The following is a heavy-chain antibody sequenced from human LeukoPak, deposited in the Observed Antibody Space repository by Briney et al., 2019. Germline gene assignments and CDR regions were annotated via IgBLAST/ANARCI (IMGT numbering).Heavy chain of an antibody. D-gene: IGHD3-16*02. CDR3: ARESRRDVWGSYPLRGEVYFDY. V-gene: IGHV3-53*01. Sequence: PGGSLRLSCAASGFTVSDNYMTWVRQAPGKGLEWVSIIYGGSTYYADSVKGRFTISRDNSKNTVYLQMNSLRAEDTAVYYCARESRRDVWGSYPLRGEVYFDYLGQGTLVTVSS. J-gene: IGHJ4*02. CDR2: IYGGST. CDR1: GFTVSDNY.